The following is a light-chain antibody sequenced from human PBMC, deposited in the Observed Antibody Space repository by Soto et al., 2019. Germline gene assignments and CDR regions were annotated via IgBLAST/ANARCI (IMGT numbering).Light chain of an antibody. J-gene: IGLJ2*01. CDR2: RNN. CDR1: SSKIGSNY. CDR3: AAWDDSLSVV. Sequence: QSVLTQPPSASGTPGQRVTISCSGSSSKIGSNYVYWYQQLPGTAPKLLIYRNNQRPSGVPDRFSGSKSGTSASLAISGLRSEDEADYYCAAWDDSLSVVFGGGTTLTVL. V-gene: IGLV1-47*01.